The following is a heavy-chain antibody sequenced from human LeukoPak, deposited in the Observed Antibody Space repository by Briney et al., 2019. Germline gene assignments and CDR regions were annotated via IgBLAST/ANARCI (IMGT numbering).Heavy chain of an antibody. CDR1: GSTFSSYW. CDR2: IKQDGSEK. V-gene: IGHV3-7*01. D-gene: IGHD3-22*01. J-gene: IGHJ4*02. Sequence: GGSLRLSCVVSGSTFSSYWMSWVRQAPGKGLEWVANIKQDGSEKYYVGSLKGRFTISRDNAKNSLYLQMNSLRAEDTAVYYCARNYYDSSGYYVYWGQGTLVTVSS. CDR3: ARNYYDSSGYYVY.